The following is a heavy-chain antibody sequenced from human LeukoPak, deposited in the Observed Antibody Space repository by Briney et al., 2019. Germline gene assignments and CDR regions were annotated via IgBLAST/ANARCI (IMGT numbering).Heavy chain of an antibody. CDR3: ARDLEVVPADEYYFDY. D-gene: IGHD2-2*01. CDR1: DGSISSGSYY. CDR2: IYTSGST. J-gene: IGHJ4*02. V-gene: IGHV4-61*02. Sequence: ETSETLSLTCTVSDGSISSGSYYWSWIRQPAGKGLEWIGRIYTSGSTNYNPSLKSRVTMSVDTSKNQFSLKLSSVTAADTAVYYCARDLEVVPADEYYFDYWGQGTLVTVSS.